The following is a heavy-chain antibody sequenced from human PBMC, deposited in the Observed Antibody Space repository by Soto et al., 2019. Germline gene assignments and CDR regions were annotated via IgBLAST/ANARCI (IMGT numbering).Heavy chain of an antibody. J-gene: IGHJ6*02. D-gene: IGHD1-26*01. CDR1: GFTFSNYW. Sequence: QTGGSLRLSCAASGFTFSNYWMHWVRQAPGKGLVWVSRINGDGSSTNYADSVKGRFTISRDNAKDTLYLQMNTLRAEDTALYYCARTTGSSHYYFYGLEVWGQGTTVTVSS. CDR3: ARTTGSSHYYFYGLEV. V-gene: IGHV3-74*01. CDR2: INGDGSST.